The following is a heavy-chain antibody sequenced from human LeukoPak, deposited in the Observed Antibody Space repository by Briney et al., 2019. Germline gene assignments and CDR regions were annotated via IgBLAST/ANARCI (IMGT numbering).Heavy chain of an antibody. V-gene: IGHV1-18*01. CDR2: ISAFNGDT. J-gene: IGHJ4*02. D-gene: IGHD3-9*01. CDR1: GYTFTSHG. Sequence: ASVKVSCKASGYTFTSHGITWVRQAPGQGLEWMGWISAFNGDTNYARKFQGRVTMATDRSTSTAYMELRSLRSDDTAMYYCTRSFARDSDILTGYYIGDYWGQGTLVTVSS. CDR3: TRSFARDSDILTGYYIGDY.